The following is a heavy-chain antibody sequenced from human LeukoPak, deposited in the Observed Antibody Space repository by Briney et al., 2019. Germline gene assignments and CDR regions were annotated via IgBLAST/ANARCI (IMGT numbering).Heavy chain of an antibody. Sequence: GGSLRLSCAASGFTFSSYGMHWVRQAPGKGLEWVAVIWYDGSNKYYADSVKGRFTISRDNSKNTLYLQMNSLRAEDTAVYYCARGARITMIVVVNPWPDGYYYYMDVWGKGTTVAVSS. D-gene: IGHD3-22*01. CDR2: IWYDGSNK. CDR3: ARGARITMIVVVNPWPDGYYYYMDV. J-gene: IGHJ6*03. V-gene: IGHV3-33*01. CDR1: GFTFSSYG.